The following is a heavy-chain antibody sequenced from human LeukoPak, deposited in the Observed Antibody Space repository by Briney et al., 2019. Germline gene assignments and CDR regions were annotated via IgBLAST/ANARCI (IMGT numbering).Heavy chain of an antibody. J-gene: IGHJ4*02. CDR1: GFTFDDYA. CDR2: ISWNSGSI. D-gene: IGHD3-10*01. CDR3: AKDIGSGGTNTAYYFDY. V-gene: IGHV3-9*01. Sequence: GGSLRLSCAASGFTFDDYAMHWVRQAPGKGLEWVSGISWNSGSIGYADSVKGRFTISRDDAKNSLYLQMNSLRAEDTALYYCAKDIGSGGTNTAYYFDYWGQGTLVTVSS.